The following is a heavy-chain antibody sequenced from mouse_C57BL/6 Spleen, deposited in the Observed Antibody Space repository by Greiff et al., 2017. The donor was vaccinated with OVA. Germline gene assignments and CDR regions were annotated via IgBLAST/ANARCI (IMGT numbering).Heavy chain of an antibody. CDR3: TRGITTVVGDY. Sequence: EVKLMESGGGLVQPGGSMKLSCAASGFTFSDAWMDWVRQSPEKGLEWVAEIRNKANNHATYYAESVKGRFTISRDDSKSSVYLQMNSLRAEDTGIYYCTRGITTVVGDYWGQGTTLTVSS. D-gene: IGHD1-1*01. V-gene: IGHV6-6*01. CDR1: GFTFSDAW. J-gene: IGHJ2*01. CDR2: IRNKANNHAT.